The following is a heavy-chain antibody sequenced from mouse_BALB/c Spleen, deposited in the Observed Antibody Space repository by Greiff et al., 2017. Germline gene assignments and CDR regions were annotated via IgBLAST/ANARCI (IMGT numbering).Heavy chain of an antibody. J-gene: IGHJ3*01. CDR3: ARDYGSSPWCAY. Sequence: VQLQQSGAELVKPGASVKLSCTASGFNIKDTYMHWVKQRPEQGLEWIGRIDPANGNTKYDPKFQGKATITADTSSNTAYLQLSSLTSEDTAVYYCARDYGSSPWCAYWGQGTLVTVSA. CDR2: IDPANGNT. V-gene: IGHV14-3*02. CDR1: GFNIKDTY. D-gene: IGHD1-1*01.